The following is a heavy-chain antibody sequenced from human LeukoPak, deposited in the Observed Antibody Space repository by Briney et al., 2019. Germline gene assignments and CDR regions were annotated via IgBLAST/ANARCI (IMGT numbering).Heavy chain of an antibody. CDR3: ASGEFDSSGYYGY. CDR2: IYYSGST. Sequence: SETLSLTCTVSGGSISSSSYYWGWIRQPPGKGLEWIGSIYYSGSTYYNPSLKSRVTISVDTSKNQFSLKLSSVTAADTAVYYCASGEFDSSGYYGYGGQGTLVTVSS. D-gene: IGHD3-22*01. CDR1: GGSISSSSYY. J-gene: IGHJ4*02. V-gene: IGHV4-39*01.